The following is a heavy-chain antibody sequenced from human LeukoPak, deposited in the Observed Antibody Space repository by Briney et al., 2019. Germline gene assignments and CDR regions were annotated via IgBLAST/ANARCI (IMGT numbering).Heavy chain of an antibody. J-gene: IGHJ4*02. CDR1: GGSFSGYY. CDR3: ARRITMVRGVHPTSNLFDY. CDR2: INHSGST. D-gene: IGHD3-10*01. Sequence: PSETLSLTCAVYGGSFSGYYWSWIRQPPGKGLEWIGEINHSGSTNYNPSLKSRVTISVDTSKNQFSLKLSSVTAADTAVYYCARRITMVRGVHPTSNLFDYWGQGTLVTVSS. V-gene: IGHV4-34*01.